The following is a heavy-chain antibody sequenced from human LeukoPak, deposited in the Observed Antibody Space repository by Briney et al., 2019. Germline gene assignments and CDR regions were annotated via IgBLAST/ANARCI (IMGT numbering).Heavy chain of an antibody. Sequence: SETLSLTCTVSGGSISSYYWSWIRQPPGKGLEWIGYIYYSGSTNYNPSLKSRVTISVDTSKNQFSLKLSSVTAADTAVYYCARLKDFWSGPDYWGQGTLVTVSS. CDR2: IYYSGST. V-gene: IGHV4-59*01. D-gene: IGHD3-3*01. CDR1: GGSISSYY. J-gene: IGHJ4*02. CDR3: ARLKDFWSGPDY.